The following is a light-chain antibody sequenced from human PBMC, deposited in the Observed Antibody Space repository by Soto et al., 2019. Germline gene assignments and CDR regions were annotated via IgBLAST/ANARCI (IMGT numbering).Light chain of an antibody. CDR2: AAS. CDR3: QEYSKWPLST. V-gene: IGKV3-15*01. Sequence: EIVVTQSPGILSVSPGDRATLSCRASQSVGRNLAWYQQKPGQAPTLLIYAASTRATGLPARFSGSGSGTDFTLTISSLQLEDFEVYSFQEYSKWPLSTSGPGTRVDIK. J-gene: IGKJ3*01. CDR1: QSVGRN.